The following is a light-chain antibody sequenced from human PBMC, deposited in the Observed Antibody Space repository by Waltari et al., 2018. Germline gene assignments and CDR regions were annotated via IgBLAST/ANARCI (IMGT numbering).Light chain of an antibody. CDR2: WAA. V-gene: IGKV4-1*01. J-gene: IGKJ2*01. Sequence: DIVMTQSPDSLALSLGERATINCKSSKSLSYSSNNKNYLAWYQKKPGQPPEVLMYWAATREAGVPDRFSGSGSGTDFTLTISSLQAEDVAVYYCQQYYSTSSTFGQGTKLEIK. CDR1: KSLSYSSNNKNY. CDR3: QQYYSTSST.